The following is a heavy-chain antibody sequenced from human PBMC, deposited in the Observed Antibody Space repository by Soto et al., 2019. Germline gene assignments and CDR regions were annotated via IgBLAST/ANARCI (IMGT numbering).Heavy chain of an antibody. Sequence: GESLKISCQGSGYSFTSYWISWVRQMPGKVLEWMGRIDPSDSYTNYSPSFQGHVTISADKSISTAYLQWSSLKASDTAMYYCARPPTGDPHGMDVWGQGTTVNVSS. J-gene: IGHJ6*02. V-gene: IGHV5-10-1*01. CDR3: ARPPTGDPHGMDV. CDR1: GYSFTSYW. CDR2: IDPSDSYT. D-gene: IGHD7-27*01.